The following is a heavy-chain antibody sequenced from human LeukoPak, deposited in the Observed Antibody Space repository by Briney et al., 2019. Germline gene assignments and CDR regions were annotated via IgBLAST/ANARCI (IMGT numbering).Heavy chain of an antibody. CDR1: GGSISSGGYY. CDR2: IYYSGST. CDR3: ARVPNQSKYSIGNY. Sequence: SQTLSLSCTVSGGSISSGGYYWSWIRQHPGKGLEWIGYIYYSGSTYYNPSLKSRVTISVDTSKNQFSLKLSSVTAADTAVYYCARVPNQSKYSIGNYWGQGTLVTVSS. V-gene: IGHV4-31*03. J-gene: IGHJ4*02. D-gene: IGHD1-14*01.